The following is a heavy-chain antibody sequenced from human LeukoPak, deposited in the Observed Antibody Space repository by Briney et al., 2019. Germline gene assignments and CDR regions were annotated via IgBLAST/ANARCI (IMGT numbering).Heavy chain of an antibody. CDR1: GCSSTCCY. CDR2: IFTSGTT. J-gene: IGHJ5*01. D-gene: IGHD1-26*01. V-gene: IGHV4-59*10. Sequence: SETLSPTCAVSGCSSTCCYWSLIRQSAGKRLEWIGLIFTSGTTDYNPSFRSRVSMSVYTSKNQFSLHLTSVTAADTAVYYCARHSQRQWEILRGCDSWGQGILVTVSS. CDR3: ARHSQRQWEILRGCDS.